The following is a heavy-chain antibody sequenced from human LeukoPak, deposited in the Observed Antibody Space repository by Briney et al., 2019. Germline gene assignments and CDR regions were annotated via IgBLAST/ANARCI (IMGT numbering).Heavy chain of an antibody. Sequence: GGSLRLSCAASEFLVSNNYMSWVRQAPGKGLEWVSVIYTGGSTYYAGSVKGRFTVSRDNSKNTVYLQMNRLRVDDTAVYYCARELPTTVTTPGVFDIWGQGTMVTVSS. V-gene: IGHV3-53*01. D-gene: IGHD4-23*01. CDR3: ARELPTTVTTPGVFDI. CDR2: IYTGGST. J-gene: IGHJ3*02. CDR1: EFLVSNNY.